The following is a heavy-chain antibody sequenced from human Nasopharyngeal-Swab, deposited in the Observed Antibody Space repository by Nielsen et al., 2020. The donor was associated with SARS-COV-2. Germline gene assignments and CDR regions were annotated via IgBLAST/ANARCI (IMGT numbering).Heavy chain of an antibody. CDR3: ARAPSGSLQWFDP. J-gene: IGHJ5*01. V-gene: IGHV1-18*01. D-gene: IGHD1-26*01. CDR2: ISGYNGNT. Sequence: ASVKVSCKASGYTLTNYGVTWVRQAPGQGLEWMGWISGYNGNTKFAQKLQGRATMTTDTATSTAYMELRSLRSDDTAVYYRARAPSGSLQWFDPWGQGTLVTVSS. CDR1: GYTLTNYG.